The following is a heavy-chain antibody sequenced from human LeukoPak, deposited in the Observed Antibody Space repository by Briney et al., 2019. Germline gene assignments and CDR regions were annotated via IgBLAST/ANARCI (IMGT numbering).Heavy chain of an antibody. CDR2: INPNSGGT. J-gene: IGHJ4*02. CDR3: ARHPYSGSYHFDY. D-gene: IGHD1-26*01. V-gene: IGHV1-2*02. Sequence: GASVKVSCKPSGYXFTGYYMRCVRQAPGQGLEWMGCINPNSGGTNSAQKFQGRVTMTRDTSISPAYMELSRLTSDDTAVYYCARHPYSGSYHFDYWGQGTLVTVSS. CDR1: GYXFTGYY.